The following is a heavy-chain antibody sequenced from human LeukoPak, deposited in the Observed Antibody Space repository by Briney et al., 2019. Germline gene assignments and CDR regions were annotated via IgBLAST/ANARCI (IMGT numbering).Heavy chain of an antibody. V-gene: IGHV4-31*03. Sequence: SQTLSLTCTVSGGSISSGGYYWSWIRQHPGRGLEWIGYIYYSGSTYYNPSLKSRVTISVDTSKNQFSLKLSSVTAADTAVYYCARDTVTTRGGGFDPWGQGTLVTVSS. CDR1: GGSISSGGYY. J-gene: IGHJ5*02. D-gene: IGHD4-11*01. CDR3: ARDTVTTRGGGFDP. CDR2: IYYSGST.